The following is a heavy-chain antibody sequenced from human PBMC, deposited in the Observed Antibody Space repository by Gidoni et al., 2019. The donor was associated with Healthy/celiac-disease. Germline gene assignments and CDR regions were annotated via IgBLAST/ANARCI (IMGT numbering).Heavy chain of an antibody. V-gene: IGHV4-39*01. Sequence: QLQLQDSGPGLVKPSETLSLTCTVSGVSISNSPYYWGWIRQPPGKGLEWIGSIYYSGNTYYNPSLRSRLTISVDTSKNQFSLMLSSVTAADTDVYYCARQHTRVGSPPALIDLWGQGTLVTVSS. CDR1: GVSISNSPYY. CDR3: ARQHTRVGSPPALIDL. CDR2: IYYSGNT. D-gene: IGHD1-26*01. J-gene: IGHJ5*02.